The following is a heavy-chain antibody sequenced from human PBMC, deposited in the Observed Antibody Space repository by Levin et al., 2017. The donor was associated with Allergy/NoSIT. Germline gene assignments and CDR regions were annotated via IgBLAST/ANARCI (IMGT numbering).Heavy chain of an antibody. V-gene: IGHV3-33*01. D-gene: IGHD5-12*01. CDR3: ARVLRFYYYYYMYV. CDR1: GFTFSSYG. Sequence: GGSLRLSCAASGFTFSSYGMHWVRQAPGKGLEWVAVIWDDGYKKYYADSVKGRFTISRDNSKNTLYLQMNSLRAEDTAVYYCARVLRFYYYYYMYVWGKGTAVTVSS. J-gene: IGHJ6*03. CDR2: IWDDGYKK.